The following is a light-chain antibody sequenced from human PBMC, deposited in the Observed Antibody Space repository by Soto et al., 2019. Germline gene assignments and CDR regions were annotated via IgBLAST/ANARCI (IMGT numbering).Light chain of an antibody. CDR3: QQYHEYW. Sequence: DIQTTQSPSSLSASVGDTVIITCRASQTISVYLNWYQQIAGKAPKLLIYDASSLESGVPSRFSGSGSGTEFTLTISSLQPDDFATYYCQQYHEYWFGQGTKVDIK. V-gene: IGKV1-5*01. CDR2: DAS. J-gene: IGKJ1*01. CDR1: QTISVY.